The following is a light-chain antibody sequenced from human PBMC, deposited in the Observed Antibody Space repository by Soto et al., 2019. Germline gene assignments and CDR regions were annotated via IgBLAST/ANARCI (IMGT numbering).Light chain of an antibody. CDR1: QSVAANY. CDR2: GAS. V-gene: IGKV3-20*01. Sequence: EVVLTQSPGTLPLSPGERATLSCRASQSVAANYLAWYQQKRGQAPRLLIYGASSRATGIPDRFSGSGSGTDFTLTISRLEPEDFSVYYCQQRRSWPPTITFGQGTRLQIK. CDR3: QQRRSWPPTIT. J-gene: IGKJ5*01.